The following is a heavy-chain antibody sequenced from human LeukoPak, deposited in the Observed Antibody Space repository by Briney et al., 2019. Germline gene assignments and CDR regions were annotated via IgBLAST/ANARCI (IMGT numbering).Heavy chain of an antibody. CDR2: IGTDGSYI. Sequence: GGSLRLSCAASGFTFSSHNMNWVRQAPMKGLEWVSSIGTDGSYIYYADSVQGRFTISRDNAKNSLYLQMNSLTAEGTAVYYCARKMKTGDRVGTFDIWGQGTMVTVPS. D-gene: IGHD1-1*01. CDR1: GFTFSSHN. V-gene: IGHV3-21*01. CDR3: ARKMKTGDRVGTFDI. J-gene: IGHJ3*02.